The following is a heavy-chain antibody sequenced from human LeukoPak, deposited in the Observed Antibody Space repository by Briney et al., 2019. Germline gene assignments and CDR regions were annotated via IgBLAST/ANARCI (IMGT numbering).Heavy chain of an antibody. CDR3: ARVRGDYYFDY. CDR2: ISSNGGRT. Sequence: PGGSLRLSCSASAFTFSSYVIHWVRQAPGKGLEYVSAISSNGGRTYYADSVKGRFTISRDNSKKALFLQMSSLRAEDTAVYYCARVRGDYYFDYWGQGTLVTVSS. J-gene: IGHJ4*02. D-gene: IGHD2-21*02. CDR1: AFTFSSYV. V-gene: IGHV3-64D*06.